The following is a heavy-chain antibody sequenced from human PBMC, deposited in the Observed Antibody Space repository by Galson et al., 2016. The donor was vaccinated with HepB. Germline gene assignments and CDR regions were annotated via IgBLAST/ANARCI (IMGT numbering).Heavy chain of an antibody. D-gene: IGHD3-3*01. CDR3: AREWSY. CDR1: GDSISSGNCY. V-gene: IGHV4-61*02. Sequence: TLSLTCTVSGDSISSGNCYWTWIRQPAGKGLEWIGLIYTSGTTKYNPSLKSRVTISLDTSKNQFSLKLSSVTDADTAVYYCAREWSYWGQGTLVTVSS. J-gene: IGHJ4*02. CDR2: IYTSGTT.